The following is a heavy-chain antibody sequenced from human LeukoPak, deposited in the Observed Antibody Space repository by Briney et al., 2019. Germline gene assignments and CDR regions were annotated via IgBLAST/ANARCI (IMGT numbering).Heavy chain of an antibody. Sequence: SVKVSCKASGYTFTSYGISWVRQAPGQGLEWMGGFIPIFGSANYAQQFQGRLTMTADESTSTAYMELSSLRSEDTAVYFCARGGVGLAVAAYFDFWGQGTLVTVSS. CDR2: FIPIFGSA. J-gene: IGHJ4*02. V-gene: IGHV1-69*13. CDR3: ARGGVGLAVAAYFDF. CDR1: GYTFTSYG. D-gene: IGHD6-19*01.